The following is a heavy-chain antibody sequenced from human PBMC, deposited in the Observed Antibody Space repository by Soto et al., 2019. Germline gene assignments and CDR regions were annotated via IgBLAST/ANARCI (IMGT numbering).Heavy chain of an antibody. Sequence: EVQLLESGGGLVQPGGSLRLSCAASGFTFSSYAMSWVRQAPGKGLEWVSAISGSGGSTYYADSVKGRFTISRDNSKNTLYLQMNSLRAEDTAVYYCAKGFDYGDYKTHLFDYWGQGTLVTVSS. J-gene: IGHJ4*02. D-gene: IGHD4-17*01. V-gene: IGHV3-23*01. CDR1: GFTFSSYA. CDR2: ISGSGGST. CDR3: AKGFDYGDYKTHLFDY.